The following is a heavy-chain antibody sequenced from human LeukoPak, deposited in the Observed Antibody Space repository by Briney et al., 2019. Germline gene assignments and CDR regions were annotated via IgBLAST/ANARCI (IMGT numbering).Heavy chain of an antibody. CDR2: ISSSSSTI. J-gene: IGHJ6*02. CDR3: ARTYHGYGMDV. V-gene: IGHV3-48*01. D-gene: IGHD2-2*01. CDR1: GFTFSSYS. Sequence: GGSLRLSCAASGFTFSSYSMNWVRQAPGKGLEWVSYISSSSSTIYYADSVKGRFTISKDNAKNSLYLQMNSLRAEDTAVYYCARTYHGYGMDVWGQGTTVTVSS.